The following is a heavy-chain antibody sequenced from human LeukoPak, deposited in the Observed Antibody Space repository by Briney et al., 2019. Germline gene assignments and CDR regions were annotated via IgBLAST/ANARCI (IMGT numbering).Heavy chain of an antibody. Sequence: SETLSLTCTVSGGSISSGGYYWSWIRQPPGKGLEWIGYIYHSGSTYYNPSLKSRVTISVDRSKNQFSLKLSSVTAADTAVYYCARRVGIAVAGTGNWFDPWGQGTLVTVSS. CDR3: ARRVGIAVAGTGNWFDP. CDR1: GGSISSGGYY. V-gene: IGHV4-30-2*01. D-gene: IGHD6-19*01. J-gene: IGHJ5*02. CDR2: IYHSGST.